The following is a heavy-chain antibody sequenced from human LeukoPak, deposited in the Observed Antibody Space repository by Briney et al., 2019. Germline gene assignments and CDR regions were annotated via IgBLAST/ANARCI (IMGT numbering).Heavy chain of an antibody. D-gene: IGHD4-17*01. V-gene: IGHV4-59*01. J-gene: IGHJ3*02. Sequence: SETLSLTCTVSGGSISSYYWSWIRQPPGKGLEWIGYTYYSGSTNYNPSLKSRVTISVDTSKNQFSPKLSSVTAADTAVYYCAREGGLRRDAFDIWGQGTMVTVSS. CDR1: GGSISSYY. CDR2: TYYSGST. CDR3: AREGGLRRDAFDI.